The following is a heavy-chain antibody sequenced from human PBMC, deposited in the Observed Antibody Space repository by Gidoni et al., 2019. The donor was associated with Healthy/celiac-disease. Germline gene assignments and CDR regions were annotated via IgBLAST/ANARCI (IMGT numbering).Heavy chain of an antibody. D-gene: IGHD4-4*01. CDR2: IYYSGST. J-gene: IGHJ4*02. Sequence: QLQLQASGPGLVKPSETLSLTCTVPGGSISSSSYYWGWIRQPPGKGLEWIGSIYYSGSTYYNPSLKSRVTISVDTSKNQFSLKLSSVTAADTAVYYCARVAGVTPVFDYWGQGTLVTVSS. V-gene: IGHV4-39*01. CDR3: ARVAGVTPVFDY. CDR1: GGSISSSSYY.